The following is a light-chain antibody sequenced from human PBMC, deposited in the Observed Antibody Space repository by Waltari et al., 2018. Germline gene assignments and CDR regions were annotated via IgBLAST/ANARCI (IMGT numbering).Light chain of an antibody. J-gene: IGKJ5*01. CDR1: QSVSSS. V-gene: IGKV3-11*01. Sequence: IVLTQSPATLSLSPGERATLSCRASQSVSSSLAWYQQKPGQAPRLLIYDASNRATGIPARFSGSRSGTDFTLTINSLEPEDFAVYYCQQYNNWPITFGQGTRLEIK. CDR2: DAS. CDR3: QQYNNWPIT.